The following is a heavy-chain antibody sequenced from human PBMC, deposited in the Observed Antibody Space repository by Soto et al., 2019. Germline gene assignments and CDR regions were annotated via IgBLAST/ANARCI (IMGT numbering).Heavy chain of an antibody. CDR2: IYQSGRT. CDR1: GASITTSDFS. Sequence: LPLPCAVFGASITTSDFSWSGIRQPPGRGLEWIGSIYQSGRTYYIPSLKSRVTMSLEKSKNQFYLKINSVVAADTAIYYCARERTIFGVAPGGGVDVWGQGTTVPAP. V-gene: IGHV4-30-2*01. CDR3: ARERTIFGVAPGGGVDV. D-gene: IGHD3-3*01. J-gene: IGHJ6*02.